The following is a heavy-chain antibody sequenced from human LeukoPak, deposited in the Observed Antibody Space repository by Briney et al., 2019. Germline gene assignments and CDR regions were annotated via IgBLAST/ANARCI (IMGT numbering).Heavy chain of an antibody. V-gene: IGHV4-39*01. J-gene: IGHJ5*02. CDR2: IYHSGST. CDR3: ASQYYYDSSDFSES. D-gene: IGHD3-22*01. Sequence: PSETLSLTCTVSGGSISSSSYYWGWIRQPPGKGLEWIGSIYHSGSTYYNPSLKSRVTISVDTSNNQFSLKLSSVTAADTAVYYCASQYYYDSSDFSESWGQGTLVTVSS. CDR1: GGSISSSSYY.